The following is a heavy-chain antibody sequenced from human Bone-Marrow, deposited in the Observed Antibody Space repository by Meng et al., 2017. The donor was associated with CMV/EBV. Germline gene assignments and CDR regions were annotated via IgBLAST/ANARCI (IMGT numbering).Heavy chain of an antibody. Sequence: SETLSLTCSVSGGSISSSNYFWGWMRQPPGQGLEWIGSISYSGSTYYNPPLRSRVTISVDTSKNQFSLKLSSVTAADTAVYYCARDGRLYDFWSGYYGYYFDYWGQGTLVTVSS. J-gene: IGHJ4*02. D-gene: IGHD3-3*01. CDR2: ISYSGST. CDR3: ARDGRLYDFWSGYYGYYFDY. V-gene: IGHV4-39*07. CDR1: GGSISSSNYF.